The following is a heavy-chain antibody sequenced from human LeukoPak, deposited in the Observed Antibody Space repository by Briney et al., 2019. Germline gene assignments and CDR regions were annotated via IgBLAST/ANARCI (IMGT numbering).Heavy chain of an antibody. V-gene: IGHV4-61*02. CDR2: IYPSGDS. CDR1: GGSISSGSFY. J-gene: IGHJ4*02. CDR3: ARGYVRNGYQSRGFDY. Sequence: PSQTLSLTCTVSGGSISSGSFYWSWIRQTAGKGLEWIGRIYPSGDSQYSPSFRSRATISLDTRNQFSLKLSSVTAADTAVYFCARGYVRNGYQSRGFDYWGQGALVNVSS. D-gene: IGHD3-22*01.